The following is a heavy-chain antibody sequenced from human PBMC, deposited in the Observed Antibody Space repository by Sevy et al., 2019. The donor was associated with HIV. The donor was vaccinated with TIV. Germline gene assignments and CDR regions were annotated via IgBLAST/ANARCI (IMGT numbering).Heavy chain of an antibody. CDR1: GFTFSSYS. Sequence: GESLKISCAASGFTFSSYSMNWVRQAPGKGLEWVSSISSSSSYIYYADSVKGRFTISRDNAKNSLYLQMNSLRAEDTAVYYCAGGGSYYYDSSGYYPNPPSGYWGQGTLVTVSS. CDR3: AGGGSYYYDSSGYYPNPPSGY. CDR2: ISSSSSYI. D-gene: IGHD3-22*01. V-gene: IGHV3-21*01. J-gene: IGHJ4*02.